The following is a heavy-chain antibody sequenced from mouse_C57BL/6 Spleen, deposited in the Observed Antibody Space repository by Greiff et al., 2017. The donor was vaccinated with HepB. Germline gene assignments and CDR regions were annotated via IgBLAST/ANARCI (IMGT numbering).Heavy chain of an antibody. Sequence: DVHLVESGGGLVKPGGSLKLSCAASGFTFSDYGMHWVRQAPEKGLEWVAYISSGSSTIYYADTVKGRFTISRDNAKNTLFLQMTSLRSEDTAMYYCARPYYGYAYFDYWGQGTTLTVSS. V-gene: IGHV5-17*01. J-gene: IGHJ2*01. CDR1: GFTFSDYG. D-gene: IGHD2-9*01. CDR3: ARPYYGYAYFDY. CDR2: ISSGSSTI.